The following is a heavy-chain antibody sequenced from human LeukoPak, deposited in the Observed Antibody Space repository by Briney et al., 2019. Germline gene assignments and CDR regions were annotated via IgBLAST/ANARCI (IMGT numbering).Heavy chain of an antibody. Sequence: SETLSLTCTVSGASTSAYYWSWMRQHPGKGLEWIGYSYSGGNANYNPSLKSRVTISIDTSENQFSLRLTSVTAADTAIYFCAHSKRGGGYYINAFAVWGQGALVTISA. CDR2: SYSGGNA. V-gene: IGHV4-59*01. D-gene: IGHD1-26*01. J-gene: IGHJ3*01. CDR3: AHSKRGGGYYINAFAV. CDR1: GASTSAYY.